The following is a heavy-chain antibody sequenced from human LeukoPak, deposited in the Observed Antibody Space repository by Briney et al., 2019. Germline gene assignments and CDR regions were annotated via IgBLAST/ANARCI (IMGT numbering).Heavy chain of an antibody. CDR1: GGSISSNNW. CDR2: IYHSGST. Sequence: SVTLSLTCPVSGGSISSNNWWSWVRQPPGKGLEWIGEIYHSGSTNYNPSLKSRVTISVDKSKNLFSLKLNSVTAADTAVYYCARGYSYGFPLDFWGQGTLVTVSS. CDR3: ARGYSYGFPLDF. V-gene: IGHV4-4*02. D-gene: IGHD5-18*01. J-gene: IGHJ4*02.